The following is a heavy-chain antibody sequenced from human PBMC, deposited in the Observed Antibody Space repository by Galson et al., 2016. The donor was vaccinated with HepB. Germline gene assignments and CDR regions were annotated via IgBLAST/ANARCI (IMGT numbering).Heavy chain of an antibody. CDR2: INADNGNT. CDR1: GYSFTKYG. V-gene: IGHV1-3*01. Sequence: SCKASGYSFTKYGIHWVRQAPGQRLEWMGWINADNGNTKYSQKFQGRVTITRDTSASTAYMELSNLRSEDTAVYYCARAVLGPIDYWGQGTLVTVSS. D-gene: IGHD2-8*02. CDR3: ARAVLGPIDY. J-gene: IGHJ4*02.